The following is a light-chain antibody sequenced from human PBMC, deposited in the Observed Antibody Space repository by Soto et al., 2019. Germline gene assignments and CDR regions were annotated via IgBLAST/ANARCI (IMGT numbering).Light chain of an antibody. CDR1: QSIRSW. CDR2: DAS. V-gene: IGKV1-5*01. J-gene: IGKJ1*01. CDR3: QQYDNFYKT. Sequence: DIQMTQSPSTLSASVGDRVTITCRASQSIRSWLAWYQQKPGKAPQLLIYDASNLESGVPSRFSGRGSGPEFTPTITLVQPDDLATYYCQQYDNFYKTFGRGTKVEVK.